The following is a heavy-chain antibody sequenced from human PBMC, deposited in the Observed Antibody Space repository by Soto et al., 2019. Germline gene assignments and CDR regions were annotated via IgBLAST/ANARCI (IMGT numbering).Heavy chain of an antibody. V-gene: IGHV3-33*01. J-gene: IGHJ4*02. CDR2: IWYDGSNK. Sequence: GGSLRLSCAASGFTFSSYGVHWVRQAPGKGLEWVAVIWYDGSNKYYADSVKGRFTISRDNSKNTLYLQMNSLRAEDTAVYYCARDRGNYDSSGYYIDYWGQGTLVTVSS. CDR3: ARDRGNYDSSGYYIDY. CDR1: GFTFSSYG. D-gene: IGHD3-22*01.